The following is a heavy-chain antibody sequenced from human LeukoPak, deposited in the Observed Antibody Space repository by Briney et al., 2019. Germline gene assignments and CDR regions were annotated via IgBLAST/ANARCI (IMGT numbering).Heavy chain of an antibody. CDR3: VKEFYDSSGYSPFDP. V-gene: IGHV3-30*18. J-gene: IGHJ5*02. CDR2: ISYDGSNK. D-gene: IGHD3-22*01. Sequence: GRSLRLSCAASGFTLSSYGMHWVRQAPGKGLEWVAVISYDGSNKYYADSVKGRFTISRDNSKNTLYLQMNSLRAEDTAVYYCVKEFYDSSGYSPFDPWGQGTLVTVSS. CDR1: GFTLSSYG.